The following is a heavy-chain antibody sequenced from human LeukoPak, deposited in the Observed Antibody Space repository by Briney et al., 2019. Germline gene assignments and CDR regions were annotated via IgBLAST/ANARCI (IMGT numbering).Heavy chain of an antibody. V-gene: IGHV4-38-2*02. CDR2: IYHSGST. CDR1: GYSISSGYY. D-gene: IGHD2-21*01. J-gene: IGHJ6*02. Sequence: PSETLSLTCTVSGYSISSGYYWGWIRQPPGKGLEWIGSIYHSGSTYYNPSLKSRVTISVDTSKNQFSLKLSSVTAADTAVYYCARESRYSSYGMDVWGQGTTVTVSS. CDR3: ARESRYSSYGMDV.